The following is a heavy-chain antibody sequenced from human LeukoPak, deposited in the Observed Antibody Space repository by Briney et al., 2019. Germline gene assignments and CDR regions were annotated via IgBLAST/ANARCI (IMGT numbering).Heavy chain of an antibody. CDR1: GFPLSSYA. Sequence: PGGSLRLSCAAFGFPLSSYAMSWVRQAPGKGLEWVSATSSSDAGTYHADSVRGRFTISRNNSKNTLYLQMNSLRVEDAAVYYCARYARVANLVGEYYFDYWGQGTLVTVSS. J-gene: IGHJ4*02. CDR3: ARYARVANLVGEYYFDY. V-gene: IGHV3-23*01. D-gene: IGHD2-15*01. CDR2: TSSSDAGT.